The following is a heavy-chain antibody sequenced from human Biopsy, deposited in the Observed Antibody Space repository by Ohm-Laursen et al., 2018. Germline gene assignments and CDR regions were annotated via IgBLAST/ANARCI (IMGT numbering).Heavy chain of an antibody. CDR1: GFTFSSYC. Sequence: SLRLSCAASGFTFSSYCMNWVRQAPGKGLAWVATINKDGSTLQYVDSVRGRFTISRDNAKNTLHLQMNSLRADDTAIYYCAKDLHNYGMDVWGQGTTVTVSS. V-gene: IGHV3-74*03. CDR3: AKDLHNYGMDV. CDR2: INKDGSTL. J-gene: IGHJ6*02.